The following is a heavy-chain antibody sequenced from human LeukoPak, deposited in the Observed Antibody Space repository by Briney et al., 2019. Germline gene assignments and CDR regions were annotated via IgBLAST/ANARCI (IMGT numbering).Heavy chain of an antibody. V-gene: IGHV4-4*02. Sequence: SETLSLTCAVSGGSLSSSNWWSWVRQPPGKGGEWIGEIYHSGSTNYNPSLKSRVTISVDKSKNQFSLKLSSVTAADTAVYYCARFLKDYYYYYGMDVWGQGTTVTVSS. J-gene: IGHJ6*02. CDR3: ARFLKDYYYYYGMDV. CDR1: GGSLSSSNW. CDR2: IYHSGST.